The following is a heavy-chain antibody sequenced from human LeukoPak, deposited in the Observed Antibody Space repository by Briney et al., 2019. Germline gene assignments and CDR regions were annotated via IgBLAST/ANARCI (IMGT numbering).Heavy chain of an antibody. V-gene: IGHV4-30-4*01. Sequence: SQTLSLTCTVSGGSISSGDYYWSWIRQPPGKGLEWIGYIYYIGSTYYNPSLKSRVTISVDTSKNQVSLKLSSVTAADTAVYYCARVVGSSSLDYYFDYWGQGTLVTVSS. CDR1: GGSISSGDYY. D-gene: IGHD6-6*01. CDR3: ARVVGSSSLDYYFDY. CDR2: IYYIGST. J-gene: IGHJ4*02.